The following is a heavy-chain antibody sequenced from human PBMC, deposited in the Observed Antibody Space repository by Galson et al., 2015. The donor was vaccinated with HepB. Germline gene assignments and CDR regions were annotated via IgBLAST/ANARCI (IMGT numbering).Heavy chain of an antibody. CDR3: ARVLGICSGGSCRYDAFDI. V-gene: IGHV1-46*03. D-gene: IGHD2-15*01. Sequence: SVKVSCKASGYTFTDFYLHWVRLAPGRGLEWVGLIDPRGGDTTYAQKFQARVTLASDTSTSTVYMHLSSLTSEDTAVYYCARVLGICSGGSCRYDAFDIWGQGTMVTVSS. CDR2: IDPRGGDT. CDR1: GYTFTDFY. J-gene: IGHJ3*02.